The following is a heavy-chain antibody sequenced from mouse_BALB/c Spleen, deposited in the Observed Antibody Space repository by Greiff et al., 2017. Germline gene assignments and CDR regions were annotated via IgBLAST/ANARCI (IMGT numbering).Heavy chain of an antibody. CDR1: GYTFTSYW. J-gene: IGHJ2*01. CDR2: IYPGDGDT. CDR3: ARSRGYLFDY. D-gene: IGHD2-2*01. V-gene: IGHV1-87*01. Sequence: QVQLKESGAELARPGASVKLSCKASGYTFTSYWMQWVKQRPGQGLEWIGAIYPGDGDTRYTQKFKGKATLTADKSSSTAYMQLSSLASEDSAVYYCARSRGYLFDYWGQGTTLTVSS.